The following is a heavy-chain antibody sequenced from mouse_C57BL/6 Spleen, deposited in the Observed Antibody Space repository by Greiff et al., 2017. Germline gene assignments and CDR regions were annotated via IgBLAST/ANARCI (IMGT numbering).Heavy chain of an antibody. Sequence: VQLQQSGAELARPGASVKLSCKASGYTFTSYGISWVKQRTGQGLEWIGEIYPRSGNTYYNEKFKGKATLTADKSSSTAYMELRSLTSEDSAVYFCAGGYDGYLYFDYWGQGTTLTVSS. V-gene: IGHV1-81*01. CDR2: IYPRSGNT. D-gene: IGHD2-3*01. J-gene: IGHJ2*01. CDR3: AGGYDGYLYFDY. CDR1: GYTFTSYG.